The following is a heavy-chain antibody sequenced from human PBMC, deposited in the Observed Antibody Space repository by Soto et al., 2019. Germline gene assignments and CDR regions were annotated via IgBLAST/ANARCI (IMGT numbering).Heavy chain of an antibody. V-gene: IGHV4-59*01. CDR3: ARGLRHYYYGMDV. CDR1: GDSIRGYY. Sequence: SETLSLTCSVSGDSIRGYYWTWIRQPPGKGLQWIGYVFHTGNTNYNPSLKSRVTISEDASKNQVSLRLTSVTAADTAVYYCARGLRHYYYGMDVWGQGTTVTVSS. J-gene: IGHJ6*02. CDR2: VFHTGNT. D-gene: IGHD4-17*01.